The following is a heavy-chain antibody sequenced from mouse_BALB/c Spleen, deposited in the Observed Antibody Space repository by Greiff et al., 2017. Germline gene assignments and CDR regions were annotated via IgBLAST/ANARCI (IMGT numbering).Heavy chain of an antibody. CDR1: GFSLTSYG. CDR2: IWAGGST. V-gene: IGHV2-9*02. D-gene: IGHD1-1*01. J-gene: IGHJ3*01. Sequence: VQLQQSGPGLVAPSQSLSITCTVSGFSLTSYGVHWVRQPPGKGLEWLGVIWAGGSTNYNSALMSRLSISKDNSKSQVFLKMNSLQTDDTAMYYCARDYGSSYPAWFAYWGQGTLVTVSA. CDR3: ARDYGSSYPAWFAY.